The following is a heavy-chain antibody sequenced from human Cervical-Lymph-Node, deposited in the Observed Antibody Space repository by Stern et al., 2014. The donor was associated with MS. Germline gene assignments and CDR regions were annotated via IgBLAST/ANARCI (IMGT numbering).Heavy chain of an antibody. CDR3: ARAIFGVNTAAMAPDAFDT. D-gene: IGHD3-3*01. J-gene: IGHJ3*02. V-gene: IGHV3-53*01. CDR1: GFTVSNNY. Sequence: VQLVQSGGGLIQPGGSLRLSCAAPGFTVSNNYMSWVRQAPGKGLEWVSLIYTDDSTYYAGSVKGRFTISRDSSKNKLFLQMNSLRAEATAVYYCARAIFGVNTAAMAPDAFDTWGQGTMVTVSS. CDR2: IYTDDST.